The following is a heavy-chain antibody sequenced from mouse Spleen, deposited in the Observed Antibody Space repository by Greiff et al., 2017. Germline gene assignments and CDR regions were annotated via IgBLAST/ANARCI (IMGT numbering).Heavy chain of an antibody. CDR3: ARRGQLGRTGFDY. D-gene: IGHD3-2*01. CDR2: ISSGGSYT. Sequence: EVMLVESGGGLVKPGGSLKLSCAASGFTFSSYAMSWVRQTPEKRLEWVATISSGGSYTYYPDSVKGRFTISRDNAKNTLYLQMSSLRSEDTAMYYCARRGQLGRTGFDYWGQGTTLTVSS. CDR1: GFTFSSYA. V-gene: IGHV5-9-1*01. J-gene: IGHJ2*01.